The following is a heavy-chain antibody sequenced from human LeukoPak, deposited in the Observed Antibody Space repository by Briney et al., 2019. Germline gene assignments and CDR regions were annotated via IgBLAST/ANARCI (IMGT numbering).Heavy chain of an antibody. CDR1: GGSISSYY. CDR2: IYYSGST. D-gene: IGHD3-10*01. V-gene: IGHV4-59*01. J-gene: IGHJ4*02. CDR3: ARDPGYYQGLDY. Sequence: SETLSLTCTVSGGSISSYYWSWIQQPPGKGLEWTGYIYYSGSTNYNPSLKSRVTISVDTSKNQFSLKLSSVTAADTAVYYCARDPGYYQGLDYWGQGTLVTVSS.